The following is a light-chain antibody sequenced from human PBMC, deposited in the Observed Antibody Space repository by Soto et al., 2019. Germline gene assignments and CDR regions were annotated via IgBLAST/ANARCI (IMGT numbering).Light chain of an antibody. V-gene: IGKV3-15*01. CDR3: QQYGSSPWT. CDR1: QSVSSN. CDR2: GAS. Sequence: EIGMTQSPATMSVSPGERATLSCRASQSVSSNLAWYQQKPGQAPRLLIYGASTRATGIPARFSGSGSGTEFTLTISRLEPEDFAVYYCQQYGSSPWTFGQGTKVDIK. J-gene: IGKJ1*01.